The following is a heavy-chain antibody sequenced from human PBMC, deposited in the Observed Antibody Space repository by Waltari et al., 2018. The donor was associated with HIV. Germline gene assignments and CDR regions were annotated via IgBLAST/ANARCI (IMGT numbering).Heavy chain of an antibody. CDR3: ARDDYDFWSGPRRDKNYGMDV. Sequence: LVQSGGGLVQPGGSLRLSCAASGFSFSDYWMHWVRQSPWKGREWVSRMKRDGGDATYADSGKGRFTVSRDNAKNTLFLEMSSLRVEDTAVYYCARDDYDFWSGPRRDKNYGMDVWGQGTAVTVSS. CDR2: MKRDGGDA. D-gene: IGHD3-3*01. J-gene: IGHJ6*02. V-gene: IGHV3-74*01. CDR1: GFSFSDYW.